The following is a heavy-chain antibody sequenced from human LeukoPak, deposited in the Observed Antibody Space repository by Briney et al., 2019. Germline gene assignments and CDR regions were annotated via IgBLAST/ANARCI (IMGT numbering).Heavy chain of an antibody. J-gene: IGHJ2*01. D-gene: IGHD6-19*01. Sequence: SETLSLTCTVSGGSISSYYWSWIRQPPGKELEWIGYIYYSGSTNYNPSLKSRVTISVDTSKNQFSLKLSSVTAADTAVYYCARNEASGSGWQYWYFDLWGRGTLVTVPS. V-gene: IGHV4-59*08. CDR2: IYYSGST. CDR1: GGSISSYY. CDR3: ARNEASGSGWQYWYFDL.